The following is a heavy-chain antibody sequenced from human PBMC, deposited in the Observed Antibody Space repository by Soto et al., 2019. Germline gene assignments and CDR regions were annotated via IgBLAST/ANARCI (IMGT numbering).Heavy chain of an antibody. CDR3: ARVGNSGSYYFDY. V-gene: IGHV4-59*01. CDR1: GGSISSYY. CDR2: IYYSGST. D-gene: IGHD1-26*01. J-gene: IGHJ4*02. Sequence: ETLSLTCTVSGGSISSYYWSWIRQPPGKGLEWIGYIYYSGSTNYNPSLKSRVTISVDTSKNQFSLKLSSVTAADTAVYYCARVGNSGSYYFDYWGQGTLVTVSS.